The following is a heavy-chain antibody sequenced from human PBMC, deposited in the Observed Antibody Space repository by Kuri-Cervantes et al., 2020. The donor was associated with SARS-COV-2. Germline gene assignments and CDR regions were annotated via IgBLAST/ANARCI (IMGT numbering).Heavy chain of an antibody. CDR3: ARSFSSWYPDY. D-gene: IGHD6-13*01. Sequence: SETLSLTCTVSGGSISSGGYYWSWIRQPPGKGLEWIGYIYHSGSTYYNPSLKSRVTISVDRSKNQFSLKLSSATAADTAVYYCARSFSSWYPDYWGQGTLVTVSS. V-gene: IGHV4-30-2*01. CDR1: GGSISSGGYY. J-gene: IGHJ4*02. CDR2: IYHSGST.